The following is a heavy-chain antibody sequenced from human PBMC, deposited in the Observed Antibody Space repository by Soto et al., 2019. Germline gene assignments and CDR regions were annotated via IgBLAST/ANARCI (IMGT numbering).Heavy chain of an antibody. D-gene: IGHD3-9*01. CDR3: ARGFDSYFYGLDV. V-gene: IGHV4-30-2*01. CDR1: GGSISSGGYS. Sequence: QLQLQESGSGLVRSSQTLSLTCAVSGGSISSGGYSWNWIRQPPGKGLEWIGYIYHSGRTYYNASLRSRLTFSVERSKNQFSLILISVTAADTAVYYCARGFDSYFYGLDVWGQGTTVTVSS. J-gene: IGHJ6*02. CDR2: IYHSGRT.